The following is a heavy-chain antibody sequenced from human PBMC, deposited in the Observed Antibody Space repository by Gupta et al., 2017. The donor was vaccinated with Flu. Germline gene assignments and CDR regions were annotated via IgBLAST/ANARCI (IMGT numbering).Heavy chain of an antibody. V-gene: IGHV3-49*04. CDR1: GFTFGDYA. CDR2: IRSKAYGGTT. J-gene: IGHJ4*02. Sequence: GFTFGDYAMSWVRQAPGKGLEWVGFIRSKAYGGTTEYAASVKGRFTISRDDSKSIAYLQMNSLKTEDTAVYYCTRDHAREYYDFWSGYDYWGQGTLVTVSS. D-gene: IGHD3-3*01. CDR3: TRDHAREYYDFWSGYDY.